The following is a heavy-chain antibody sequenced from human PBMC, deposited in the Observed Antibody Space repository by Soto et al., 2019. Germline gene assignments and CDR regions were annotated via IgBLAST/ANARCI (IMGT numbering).Heavy chain of an antibody. D-gene: IGHD6-13*01. Sequence: PVGSLRLSCAASVFTFSSYSMNWVRQAPGKGLEWVSSISSSSSYIYYADSVKGRFTISRDNAKNSLYLQMNSLRAEDTAVYYCARDPGYSSSLSAFDIWGQGTMVTASS. V-gene: IGHV3-21*01. J-gene: IGHJ3*02. CDR1: VFTFSSYS. CDR3: ARDPGYSSSLSAFDI. CDR2: ISSSSSYI.